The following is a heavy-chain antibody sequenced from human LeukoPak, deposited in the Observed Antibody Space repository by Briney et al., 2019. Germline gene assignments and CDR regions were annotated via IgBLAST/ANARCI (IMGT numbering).Heavy chain of an antibody. CDR2: ISSSSSCA. D-gene: IGHD6-19*01. Sequence: GGSLRLPCAASGFTFSDYYMSWIRQAPGKGLEWVSYISSSSSCANYADSVKGRFTISRGNAKNSLYLQMNSLRAEDTAVYYCARGHYKAVAGNGMDVWGKGITVTVSS. CDR3: ARGHYKAVAGNGMDV. J-gene: IGHJ6*04. V-gene: IGHV3-11*06. CDR1: GFTFSDYY.